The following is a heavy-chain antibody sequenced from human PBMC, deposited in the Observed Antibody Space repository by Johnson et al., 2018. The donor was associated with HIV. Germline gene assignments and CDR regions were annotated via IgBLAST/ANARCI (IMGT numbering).Heavy chain of an antibody. V-gene: IGHV3-48*04. CDR1: GFTFDDYG. D-gene: IGHD3-9*01. J-gene: IGHJ3*02. CDR3: ARAVDILGGPDALDI. CDR2: ISSSGSTI. Sequence: VQLVESGGGVVRPGGSLRLSCAASGFTFDDYGMSWVRQAPGKGLEWVSYISSSGSTIYYADSVKVRFTISRDNAKNSLYLQMNSLRAEDTAVYYCARAVDILGGPDALDIWGQGTLVTVSS.